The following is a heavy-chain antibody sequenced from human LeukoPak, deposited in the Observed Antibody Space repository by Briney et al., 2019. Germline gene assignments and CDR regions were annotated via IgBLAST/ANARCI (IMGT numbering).Heavy chain of an antibody. CDR2: IRADGSNK. D-gene: IGHD2-2*01. V-gene: IGHV3-30*02. CDR3: DCSSATCYAAGDY. CDR1: GFTFSNYA. J-gene: IGHJ4*02. Sequence: GGSLRLSCAASGFTFSNYAMHWVRQAPGKGLEWVAFIRADGSNKYYADSVKGRFTISRDNSKNTLYLQMNSLRAEDTAIYYCDCSSATCYAAGDYWGQGTLVAVSS.